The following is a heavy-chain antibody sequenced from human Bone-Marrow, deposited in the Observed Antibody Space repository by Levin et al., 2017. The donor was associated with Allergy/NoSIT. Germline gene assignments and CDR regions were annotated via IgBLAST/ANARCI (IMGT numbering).Heavy chain of an antibody. CDR1: GFTFTTYY. J-gene: IGHJ5*02. V-gene: IGHV3-64*01. CDR3: ARDSGSTEGWFDP. D-gene: IGHD3-10*01. Sequence: GESLKISCETFGFTFTTYYMHWVRQAPGQGLESVASISGVGTKTYYANSVKGRFTISRDKSKNTLYLQMGSLRDEDMAVYYCARDSGSTEGWFDPRGQGTLVTVSS. CDR2: ISGVGTKT.